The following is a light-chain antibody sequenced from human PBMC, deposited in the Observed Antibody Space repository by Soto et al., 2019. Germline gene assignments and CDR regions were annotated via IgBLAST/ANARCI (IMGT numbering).Light chain of an antibody. CDR1: QSVSSN. CDR3: QQYYNWPRT. CDR2: GAS. V-gene: IGKV3-15*01. Sequence: EIVMTQSPATLSVSPGERATLSCRASQSVSSNLAWYEHKAGQAPRLLVYGASTRASGIPDRFSGSGSGTEFTLSISSLQSEDFEVYYCQQYYNWPRTFGQGTKVDIK. J-gene: IGKJ1*01.